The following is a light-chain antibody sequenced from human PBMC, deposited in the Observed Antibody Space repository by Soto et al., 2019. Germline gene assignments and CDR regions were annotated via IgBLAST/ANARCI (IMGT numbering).Light chain of an antibody. J-gene: IGKJ3*01. CDR2: GAS. CDR3: QLYGSSPLT. V-gene: IGKV3-20*01. Sequence: EIVLTQAPGTLSLSPGESATLSCRATQSVSSSFLAWYQQKPGQAPRLLIYGASSRATGIPDRFSGSWSGTDFTLTISRPEPEDFAVDYCQLYGSSPLTFGPGTKVDIK. CDR1: QSVSSSF.